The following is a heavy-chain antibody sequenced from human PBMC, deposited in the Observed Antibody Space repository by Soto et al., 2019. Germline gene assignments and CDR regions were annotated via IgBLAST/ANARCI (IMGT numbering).Heavy chain of an antibody. CDR1: GFMYSSYA. Sequence: QVQLVESGGGVVQPGRSLRLSCAASGFMYSSYAMHWVRQAPGKGLEWVAVKTYDGTNKYYADSVKGRFTISRDNSKNTLYLQMNSLRAEDTAVYYCARAGGLLVDYSGQGTLVTVSS. CDR3: ARAGGLLVDY. D-gene: IGHD1-26*01. J-gene: IGHJ4*02. CDR2: KTYDGTNK. V-gene: IGHV3-30-3*01.